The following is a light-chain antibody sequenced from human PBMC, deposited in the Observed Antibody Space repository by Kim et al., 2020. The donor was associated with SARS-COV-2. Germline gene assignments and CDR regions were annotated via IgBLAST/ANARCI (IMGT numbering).Light chain of an antibody. CDR2: SAS. V-gene: IGKV3-20*01. J-gene: IGKJ5*01. CDR1: QSVTANY. CDR3: QQYGSSSIT. Sequence: PGERATLSCRASQSVTANYLAWYRQTPGQPPRLLIYSASNRASGIPDRFSASGSGTDFTLTISRLEPEDFAVYYCQQYGSSSITFGQGTR.